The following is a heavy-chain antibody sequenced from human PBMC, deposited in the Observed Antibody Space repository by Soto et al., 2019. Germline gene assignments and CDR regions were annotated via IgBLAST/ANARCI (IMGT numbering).Heavy chain of an antibody. D-gene: IGHD6-19*01. CDR2: SFYTGST. Sequence: PSETLSLTCSVYGGSISSHYWSWIRQPPGKGLEWIGYSFYTGSTNYNPSLKSRVTISVDTSKNQFSLKMRSLTAADTAVYYRARSVPDKGNSGWYYFYYWGPGTLVTVSS. CDR1: GGSISSHY. CDR3: ARSVPDKGNSGWYYFYY. J-gene: IGHJ4*02. V-gene: IGHV4-59*11.